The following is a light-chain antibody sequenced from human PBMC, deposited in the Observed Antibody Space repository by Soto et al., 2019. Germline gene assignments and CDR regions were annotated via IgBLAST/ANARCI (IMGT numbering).Light chain of an antibody. V-gene: IGKV4-1*01. CDR3: QQYYSTPRT. CDR2: WAS. J-gene: IGKJ1*01. CDR1: QRVFYSSNITYY. Sequence: DIVMTPSPDSLALSLGERATIHCKSSQRVFYSSNITYYLAWYQQKPGQPPKLLIYWASTRESGVPDRFSGSGSGTDFTLTISSLQAEDVAVYYCQQYYSTPRTFGQGTKVEIK.